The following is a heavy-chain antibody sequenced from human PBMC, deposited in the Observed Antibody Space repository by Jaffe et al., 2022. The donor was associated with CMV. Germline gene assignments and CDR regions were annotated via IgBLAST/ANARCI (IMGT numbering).Heavy chain of an antibody. J-gene: IGHJ6*02. Sequence: EVQLVESGGGLVQPGGSLRLSCAASGFTFSSYWMSWVRQAPGKGLEWVANIKQDGSEKYYVDSVKGRFTISRDNAKNSLYLQMNSLRAEDTAVYYCARDQGGSGKRMDVWGQGTTVTVSS. CDR3: ARDQGGSGKRMDV. CDR2: IKQDGSEK. CDR1: GFTFSSYW. V-gene: IGHV3-7*01. D-gene: IGHD3-10*01.